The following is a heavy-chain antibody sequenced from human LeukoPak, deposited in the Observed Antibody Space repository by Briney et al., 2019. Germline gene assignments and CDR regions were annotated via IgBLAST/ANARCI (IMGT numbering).Heavy chain of an antibody. V-gene: IGHV1-2*02. CDR3: ARGVIKFNYYYYYMDV. Sequence: GASVKVSCKASGYTFTGYYMHWVRQAPGQGLEWMGWINPNSGGTNYAQKFQGRVTMTRDTYISTAYMELSRLRSDDTAVYYCARGVIKFNYYYYYMDVWGKGTTVTISS. CDR2: INPNSGGT. J-gene: IGHJ6*03. CDR1: GYTFTGYY. D-gene: IGHD3-10*01.